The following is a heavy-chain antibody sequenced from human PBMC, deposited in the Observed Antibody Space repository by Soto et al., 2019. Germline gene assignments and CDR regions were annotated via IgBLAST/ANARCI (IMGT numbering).Heavy chain of an antibody. J-gene: IGHJ6*03. CDR3: AALVATIDYYYMDV. CDR2: ISGSGGST. V-gene: IGHV3-23*01. CDR1: GFTFSSYA. D-gene: IGHD5-12*01. Sequence: PGGSLRLSCAASGFTFSSYAMSWVRQAPGKGLEWVSAISGSGGSTYYADSVKGRFTISRDNSKNTLYLQMNSLRAEDTAVYYCAALVATIDYYYMDVWGKGTTVTVSS.